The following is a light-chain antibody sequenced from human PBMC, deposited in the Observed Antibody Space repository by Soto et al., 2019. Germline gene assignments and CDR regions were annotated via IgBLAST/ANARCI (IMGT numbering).Light chain of an antibody. V-gene: IGKV1-6*02. Sequence: AIQMTQSPSSLSASVGDRVTITCRASQDIRSHLAWYQQKPGKAPELLIYSASSLQSGVPSRFSGSGSGTDFILTISSLQPEDFASYFCLQDSNYPFTFGPGTKVDIK. CDR1: QDIRSH. J-gene: IGKJ3*01. CDR2: SAS. CDR3: LQDSNYPFT.